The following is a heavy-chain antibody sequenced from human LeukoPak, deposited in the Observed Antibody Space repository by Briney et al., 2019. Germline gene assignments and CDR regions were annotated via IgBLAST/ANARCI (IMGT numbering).Heavy chain of an antibody. CDR1: GFTFSSSW. Sequence: GGSLRLSCAASGFTFSSSWMHWVRQAPGKGLVWVSRIETYESNTIYADSVKGRFTISRDNAKNTLYLQMNSLRAEDTAVYYCARDSAARFSLDVWGKGTTVTVSS. CDR3: ARDSAARFSLDV. D-gene: IGHD6-6*01. J-gene: IGHJ6*04. V-gene: IGHV3-74*01. CDR2: IETYESNT.